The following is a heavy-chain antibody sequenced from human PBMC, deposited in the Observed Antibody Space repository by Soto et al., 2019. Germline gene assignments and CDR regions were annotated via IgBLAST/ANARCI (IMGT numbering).Heavy chain of an antibody. V-gene: IGHV4-59*01. CDR2: IYYSGST. D-gene: IGHD4-17*01. CDR1: GGSISSYY. Sequence: SETLSLTCTVSGGSISSYYWSWIRQPPGKGLEWIGYIYYSGSTNYNPSLKSRVTISVDTSKNQFSLKLSSVTAADTAVYYCARVYLLNDYGESILHWFAPWGQGTLVTVSS. CDR3: ARVYLLNDYGESILHWFAP. J-gene: IGHJ5*02.